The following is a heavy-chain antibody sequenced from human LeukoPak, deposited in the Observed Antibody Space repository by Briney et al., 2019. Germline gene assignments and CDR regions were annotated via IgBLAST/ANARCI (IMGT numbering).Heavy chain of an antibody. CDR1: GGSISSYY. V-gene: IGHV4-59*01. CDR2: IYYSGGT. CDR3: AREAGYSSGWYNY. Sequence: PSETLSLTCTVSGGSISSYYWSWIRQPPGKGLEWIGYIYYSGGTNYNPSLKSRVTISVDTSKNQFSLKLSSVTAADTAVYYCAREAGYSSGWYNYWGQGTLVTVSS. D-gene: IGHD6-19*01. J-gene: IGHJ4*02.